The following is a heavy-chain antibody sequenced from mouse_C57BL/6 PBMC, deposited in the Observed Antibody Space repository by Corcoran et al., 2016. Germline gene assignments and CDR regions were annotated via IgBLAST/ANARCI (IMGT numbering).Heavy chain of an antibody. V-gene: IGHV9-3*01. D-gene: IGHD1-1*01. CDR2: INTYSGVP. CDR3: ARGSSYFDY. J-gene: IGHJ2*01. CDR1: GYTFTTYG. Sequence: QIQLVQSGPELKKPGETVKISCKASGYTFTTYGMSWVKQAPGKGLKWMGWINTYSGVPTYAADFKGRFAFSLETSASTAYLQINNLKNEDTATYFCARGSSYFDYWGQGTTLTVSS.